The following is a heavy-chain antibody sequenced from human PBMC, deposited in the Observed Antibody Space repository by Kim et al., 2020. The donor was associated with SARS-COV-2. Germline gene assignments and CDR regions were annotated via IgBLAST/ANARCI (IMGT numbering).Heavy chain of an antibody. V-gene: IGHV3-30*18. Sequence: GGSLRLSCAASGFTFSSYGMHWVRQAPGKGLEWVAVISYDGSNKYYADSVKGRFTISRDNSKNTLYLQMNSLRAEDTAVYYCAKGGYYYDSSGVDYWGQGTLVTVSS. CDR2: ISYDGSNK. J-gene: IGHJ4*02. D-gene: IGHD3-22*01. CDR3: AKGGYYYDSSGVDY. CDR1: GFTFSSYG.